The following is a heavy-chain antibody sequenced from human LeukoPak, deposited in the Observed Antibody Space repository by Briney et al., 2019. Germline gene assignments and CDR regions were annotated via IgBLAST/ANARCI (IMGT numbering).Heavy chain of an antibody. V-gene: IGHV3-23*01. Sequence: GGSLRLSCAASGFTFNTYAMSWVRQAPGKGLEWVLGISGSGGSTYYADSVKGRFIISRDNSKNTLYLQMTSLRAEDTAVYYCAKDFESGDYFDYWGQGTLVTVSS. J-gene: IGHJ4*02. CDR3: AKDFESGDYFDY. CDR1: GFTFNTYA. CDR2: ISGSGGST. D-gene: IGHD3-10*01.